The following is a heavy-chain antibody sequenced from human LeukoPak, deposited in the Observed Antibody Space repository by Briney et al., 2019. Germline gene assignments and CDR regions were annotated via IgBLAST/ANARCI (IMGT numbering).Heavy chain of an antibody. D-gene: IGHD3-10*01. CDR3: ARVGNYGSGSYYWVDS. CDR1: GFTLYEYV. V-gene: IGHV3-20*04. J-gene: IGHJ4*02. CDR2: IILNGGGT. Sequence: GGSLRLSCAPSGFTLYEYVISWVRQAPGQGLEWGSGIILNGGGTGSADSVKGRFTISRDKAKNSLYLQMNTLRAEDTALYYCARVGNYGSGSYYWVDSWDQGTLVTVSS.